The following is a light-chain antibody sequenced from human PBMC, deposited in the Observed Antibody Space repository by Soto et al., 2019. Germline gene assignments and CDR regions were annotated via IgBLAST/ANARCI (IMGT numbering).Light chain of an antibody. CDR3: QVRDSNSDLPV. Sequence: SYVLTQPPSVSEAPGKTARISCGGNNIGSKSVHWYQQKPGQAPVMVIFFDSDRPSGIPERFSGSNSGNAATLTISRVEAGDEADYYCQVRDSNSDLPVFGGGTKLTVL. CDR2: FDS. J-gene: IGLJ3*02. CDR1: NIGSKS. V-gene: IGLV3-21*01.